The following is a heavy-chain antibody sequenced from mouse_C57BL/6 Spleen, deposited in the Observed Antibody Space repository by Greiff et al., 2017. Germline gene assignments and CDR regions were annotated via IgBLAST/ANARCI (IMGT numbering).Heavy chain of an antibody. CDR1: GYTFTDYA. Sequence: VKLQESGPELVRPGVSVKISCKGSGYTFTDYAMHWVKQSHAKSLEWIGVISTYYGDASYNQKFKDKATMTVDKSSSTAYMELARLTSEDSAVYYCARSGYYGSSPIYYAMDYWGQGTSVTVSS. V-gene: IGHV1-67*01. D-gene: IGHD1-1*01. CDR2: ISTYYGDA. CDR3: ARSGYYGSSPIYYAMDY. J-gene: IGHJ4*01.